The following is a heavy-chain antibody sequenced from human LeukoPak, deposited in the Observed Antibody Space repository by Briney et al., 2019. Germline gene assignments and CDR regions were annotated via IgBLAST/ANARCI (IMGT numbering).Heavy chain of an antibody. J-gene: IGHJ6*03. Sequence: QAGGSLRLSCVASGFTFSSHWMHWVRQAPGKGLVWVSRINTVGSTTNYADSVKGRFTISRDNAKNTLYLQINSLRGEDTAMYYCARGGSSAWYMDVWGKGTTVTVSS. V-gene: IGHV3-74*01. CDR2: INTVGSTT. D-gene: IGHD6-25*01. CDR3: ARGGSSAWYMDV. CDR1: GFTFSSHW.